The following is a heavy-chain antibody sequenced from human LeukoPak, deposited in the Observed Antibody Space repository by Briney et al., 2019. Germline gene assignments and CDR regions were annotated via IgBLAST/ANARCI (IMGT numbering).Heavy chain of an antibody. Sequence: ASVKVSCKASGYSFTDYYIHWVRQAPGQGLEWMGWINPNSGGTNYAQKFQGRVTMTRDTSISTAYMELSRLRSDDTAVYYCASVAPKDAFDIWGQGTMVTVSS. CDR3: ASVAPKDAFDI. V-gene: IGHV1-2*02. CDR2: INPNSGGT. J-gene: IGHJ3*02. CDR1: GYSFTDYY.